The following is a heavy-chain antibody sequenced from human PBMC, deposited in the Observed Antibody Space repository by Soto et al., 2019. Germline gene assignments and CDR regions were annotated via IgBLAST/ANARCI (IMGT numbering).Heavy chain of an antibody. CDR1: GGSISSSSYY. D-gene: IGHD5-12*01. V-gene: IGHV4-39*01. J-gene: IGHJ4*02. Sequence: QLQLQESGPGLVKPSETLSLTCTVSGGSISSSSYYWGWIRQPPGKGLEWIGIIYYSGSTYYNPSLKSRVTISVDTSKNQFSLKLSSVTAADTAVYYCARGGGLVATTRFDYWGQGTLVTVSS. CDR3: ARGGGLVATTRFDY. CDR2: IYYSGST.